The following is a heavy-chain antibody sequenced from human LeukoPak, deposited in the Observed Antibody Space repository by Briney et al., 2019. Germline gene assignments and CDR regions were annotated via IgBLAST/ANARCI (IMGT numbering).Heavy chain of an antibody. V-gene: IGHV4-59*02. CDR1: GGSVSSYY. J-gene: IGHJ3*02. CDR3: ARDLRLGYCSAKSCYEHSFDI. CDR2: MYYRGST. D-gene: IGHD2-2*01. Sequence: SETLSLTCTVSGGSVSSYYWSWIRQTPGKGLEWIGYMYYRGSTNYSPSLKSRVTISVDTSKNQFSLNLSSVTAADTAVYYCARDLRLGYCSAKSCYEHSFDIWGQGPVVTVSS.